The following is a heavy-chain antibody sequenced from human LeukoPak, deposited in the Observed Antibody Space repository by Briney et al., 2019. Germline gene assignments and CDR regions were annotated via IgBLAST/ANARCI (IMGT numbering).Heavy chain of an antibody. D-gene: IGHD3-22*01. CDR2: IYSGGST. CDR3: ARDTYYYDSSGYYHNDY. J-gene: IGHJ4*02. CDR1: GFTDSSNY. V-gene: IGHV3-66*01. Sequence: GGSLRLSCAASGFTDSSNYMSWVRQAPGKGLEWVSVIYSGGSTYYADSVKGRFTISRDNSKNTLYLQMNSLRAEDTAVYDCARDTYYYDSSGYYHNDYWGQGTLVTVSS.